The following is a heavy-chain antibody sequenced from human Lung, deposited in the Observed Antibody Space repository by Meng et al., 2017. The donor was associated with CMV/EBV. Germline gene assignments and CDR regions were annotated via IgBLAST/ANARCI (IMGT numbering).Heavy chain of an antibody. J-gene: IGHJ6*02. D-gene: IGHD6-13*01. CDR2: MNPNSGNT. Sequence: SVXVSXXASGYTFTSYDVNWVRQATGQGLEWMGWMNPNSGNTGYAQKFQGRVTMTRNTSISTAYMKLSSLRSEDTAVYYCARNPYSSPGPPSPHVHYYYYGMDVWGQGTTVTVSS. V-gene: IGHV1-8*01. CDR1: GYTFTSYD. CDR3: ARNPYSSPGPPSPHVHYYYYGMDV.